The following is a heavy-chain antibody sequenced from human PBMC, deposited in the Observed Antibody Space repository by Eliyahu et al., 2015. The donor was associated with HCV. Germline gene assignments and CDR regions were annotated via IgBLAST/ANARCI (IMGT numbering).Heavy chain of an antibody. CDR3: AKDLGDSSGYYLFQH. CDR2: ISWDGGST. Sequence: EVQLVESGGVVVQPGGSLRLSCAASGFTFXXYAMHWXRQAPGKGLGWVSLISWDGGSTYYADSVKGRFTISRDNSKNSLYLQMNSLRAEDTALYYCAKDLGDSSGYYLFQHWGQGTLVTVSS. D-gene: IGHD3-22*01. CDR1: GFTFXXYA. V-gene: IGHV3-43D*04. J-gene: IGHJ1*01.